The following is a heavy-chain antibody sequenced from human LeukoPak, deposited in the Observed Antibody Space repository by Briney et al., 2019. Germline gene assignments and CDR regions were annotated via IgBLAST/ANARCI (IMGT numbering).Heavy chain of an antibody. CDR2: INPSGGST. J-gene: IGHJ4*01. CDR3: ARDKVQTYYYDSSGYYYTLLAFDD. Sequence: ASVKVPCKASGYTFTSYYMHWVRQAPGQGLEWMGIINPSGGSTSCAQKFQDRVTINRDTSTSRVYMELSSLRSEDTAVYYCARDKVQTYYYDSSGYYYTLLAFDDWGPGTLVTVSS. D-gene: IGHD3-22*01. CDR1: GYTFTSYY. V-gene: IGHV1-46*03.